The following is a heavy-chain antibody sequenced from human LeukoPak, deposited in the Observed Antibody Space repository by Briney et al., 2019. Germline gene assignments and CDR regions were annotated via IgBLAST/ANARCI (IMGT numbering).Heavy chain of an antibody. Sequence: KTGGSLSLSCAASGSTFSIAWMNWVGQTPGKGLEWVGHIKSKIDGGTTDYAEPVKSRFTISRDDSKNTVYLQMNSLKTEDTAVYNCTTGYGSTWYGWGQGTLVTVSS. J-gene: IGHJ4*02. CDR1: GSTFSIAW. D-gene: IGHD6-13*01. V-gene: IGHV3-15*01. CDR3: TTGYGSTWYG. CDR2: IKSKIDGGTT.